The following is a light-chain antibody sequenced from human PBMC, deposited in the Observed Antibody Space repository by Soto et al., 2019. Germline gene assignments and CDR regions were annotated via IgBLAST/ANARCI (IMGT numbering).Light chain of an antibody. J-gene: IGKJ1*01. CDR1: QSVSSSY. V-gene: IGKV3-20*01. Sequence: EIVLTQSPGTLSLSPGERATLSCRASQSVSSSYLAWYQQKPGQAPRLLIYGASSRATGIPDRFSGSGCGTDFTLTISRLEPEDFAVYYCHQYGGSPRTLGQGTKVEIK. CDR3: HQYGGSPRT. CDR2: GAS.